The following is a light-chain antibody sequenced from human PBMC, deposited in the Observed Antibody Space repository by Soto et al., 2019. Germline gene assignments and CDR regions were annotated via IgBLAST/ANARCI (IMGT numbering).Light chain of an antibody. CDR3: QQYHSYYPWT. J-gene: IGKJ1*01. Sequence: DIQMTPSHSNLSPSFGERLTITCRASQSISSRVAWYQQKPGKPPKLLIYDASSLESGVPSRFSGSGSGTDFSLTITSLQPDDSATYYCQQYHSYYPWTFGQGTKV. CDR1: QSISSR. CDR2: DAS. V-gene: IGKV1-5*01.